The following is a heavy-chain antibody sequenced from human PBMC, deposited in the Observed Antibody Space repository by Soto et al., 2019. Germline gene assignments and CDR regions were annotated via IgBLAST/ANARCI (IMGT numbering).Heavy chain of an antibody. CDR3: ARSLTEGYCTITGCYTRPLYGMDV. CDR1: GYTFSGYY. CDR2: INPNSGGT. D-gene: IGHD2-2*02. V-gene: IGHV1-2*02. J-gene: IGHJ6*02. Sequence: ASVKVSCKTSGYTFSGYYIHWLRQAPGQGLEWMGWINPNSGGTNYAQKFQGRVTVTRDTPTSTVYMELSRLTSDDTAVYYCARSLTEGYCTITGCYTRPLYGMDVWGQGTTVTVSS.